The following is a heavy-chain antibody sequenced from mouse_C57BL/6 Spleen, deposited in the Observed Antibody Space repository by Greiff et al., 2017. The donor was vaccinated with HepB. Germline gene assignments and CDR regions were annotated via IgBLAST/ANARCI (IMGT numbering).Heavy chain of an antibody. CDR2: IYPRDGST. CDR3: ARHYGTSGFAY. J-gene: IGHJ3*01. CDR1: GYTFTSYD. V-gene: IGHV1-85*01. D-gene: IGHD1-1*01. Sequence: QVQLQQSGPELVKPGASVKLSCKASGYTFTSYDINWVKQRPGQGLEWIGWIYPRDGSTKYNEKFKGKATLTVDTSSSTAYMELHSLTSEDSAVYFCARHYGTSGFAYWGQGTLVTVSA.